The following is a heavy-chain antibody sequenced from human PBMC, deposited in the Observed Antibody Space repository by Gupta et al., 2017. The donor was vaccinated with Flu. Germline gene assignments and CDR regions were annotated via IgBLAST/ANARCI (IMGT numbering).Heavy chain of an antibody. J-gene: IGHJ6*03. CDR2: ISGSGSTI. D-gene: IGHD3-3*01. Sequence: EVQLVESGGGLVQPGGSLRLSCAASGFTFSGYEMNWVRQAPGKGLEWVSYISGSGSTIYYADSVKGRFTISRDNAKNSLYLQMNSLGAEDTAVYYCAREERIMVFGVVSSDYLDVWGKGTTVTVSS. CDR3: AREERIMVFGVVSSDYLDV. CDR1: GFTFSGYE. V-gene: IGHV3-48*03.